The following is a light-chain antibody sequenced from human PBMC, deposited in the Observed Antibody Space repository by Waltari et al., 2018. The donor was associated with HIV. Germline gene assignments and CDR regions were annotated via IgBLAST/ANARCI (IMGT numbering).Light chain of an antibody. CDR3: SSYAGSNKG. J-gene: IGLJ3*02. CDR2: EVS. V-gene: IGLV2-8*01. Sequence: QSALTQPPSASGSPGQSVTISCTGTSSDVGGYNYVSWYQQHPGKAPKLMIYEVSKRPSGVPVRFFGSKSGNTASLTVSGLQAEDEADYYCSSYAGSNKGFGGGTKLTVL. CDR1: SSDVGGYNY.